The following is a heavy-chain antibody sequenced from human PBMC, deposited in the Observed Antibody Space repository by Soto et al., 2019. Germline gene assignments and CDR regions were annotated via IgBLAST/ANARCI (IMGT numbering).Heavy chain of an antibody. Sequence: GGSLRLSCAASGVTFSSYWMSLVRQAPGKGLEWVANIKQDGSEKYYVDSVKGRFTISRDNDKNSLYLQMNSLRAEDTAVYYCASYDFWSGYLDYWGQGTLVPVSS. CDR3: ASYDFWSGYLDY. V-gene: IGHV3-7*01. CDR2: IKQDGSEK. D-gene: IGHD3-3*01. J-gene: IGHJ4*02. CDR1: GVTFSSYW.